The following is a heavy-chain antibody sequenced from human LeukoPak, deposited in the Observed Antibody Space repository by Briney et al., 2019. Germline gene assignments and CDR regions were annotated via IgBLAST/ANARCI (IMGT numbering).Heavy chain of an antibody. CDR3: ARARHFDY. Sequence: GSLRLSCAASGFTFSSSAMSWVRQAPGKGLEWVSVIYSGGSTYYADSVKGRFTISRDTSKNTVFLQMNSLGADDTAVYYCARARHFDYWGQGTLVTVSS. D-gene: IGHD1-1*01. CDR2: IYSGGST. V-gene: IGHV3-53*01. J-gene: IGHJ4*02. CDR1: GFTFSSSA.